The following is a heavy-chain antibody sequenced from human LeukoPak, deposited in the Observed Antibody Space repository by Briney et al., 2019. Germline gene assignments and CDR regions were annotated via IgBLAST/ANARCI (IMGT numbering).Heavy chain of an antibody. CDR1: GGSFSGYY. CDR3: ARVDGWAYSGYDAFAFLRAP. CDR2: VSHTGST. V-gene: IGHV4-34*01. Sequence: SETLSLTCAVYGGSFSGYYWSWIRQPPGKGLEWIGRVSHTGSTDYNPSLRSRVIASVDTSKDQFSLKLSSVTAADTAVYYCARVDGWAYSGYDAFAFLRAPWGQGTLVTVSS. D-gene: IGHD5-12*01. J-gene: IGHJ5*02.